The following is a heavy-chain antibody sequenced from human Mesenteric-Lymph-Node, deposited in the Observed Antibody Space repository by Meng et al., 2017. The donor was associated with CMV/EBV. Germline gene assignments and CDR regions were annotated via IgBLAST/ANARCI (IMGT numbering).Heavy chain of an antibody. D-gene: IGHD6-6*01. CDR2: MNPNSGNT. CDR3: ARQRAARRTGYYYYGMDV. V-gene: IGHV1-8*03. J-gene: IGHJ6*02. CDR1: GYTFTSYD. Sequence: ASVKVSCKASGYTFTSYDINWVRQATGQGLEWMGWMNPNSGNTGYAQKFQGRVTITRNTSISTAYMELSSLRSEDTAVYYCARQRAARRTGYYYYGMDVWGQGTTVTVSS.